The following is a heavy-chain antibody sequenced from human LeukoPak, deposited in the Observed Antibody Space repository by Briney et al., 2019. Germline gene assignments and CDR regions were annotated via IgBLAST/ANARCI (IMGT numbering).Heavy chain of an antibody. CDR3: AILAAADRRLYYYYYMDV. CDR2: IIPIFGTA. V-gene: IGHV1-69*13. CDR1: GGTFSSYG. D-gene: IGHD6-13*01. Sequence: SVKVSCKASGGTFSSYGISWVRQAPGQGLEWMGGIIPIFGTANYAQKFQGRVTITADESTSTAYMELSSLRSEDTAVYCCAILAAADRRLYYYYYMDVWGKGTTVSLSS. J-gene: IGHJ6*03.